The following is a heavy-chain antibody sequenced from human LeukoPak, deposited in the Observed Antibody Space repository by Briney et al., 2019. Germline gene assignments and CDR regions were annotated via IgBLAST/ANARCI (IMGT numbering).Heavy chain of an antibody. J-gene: IGHJ3*02. Sequence: SETLSLTCTVSGGSISIYYWSWIRQPPGKGLEWIGYIYYSGSTNYNPSLKSRVTISVDTSKNQFSLKLSSVTAADTAVYYCASQAGRNAFDIWGQGTMVTVSS. CDR1: GGSISIYY. V-gene: IGHV4-59*01. CDR3: ASQAGRNAFDI. CDR2: IYYSGST. D-gene: IGHD6-19*01.